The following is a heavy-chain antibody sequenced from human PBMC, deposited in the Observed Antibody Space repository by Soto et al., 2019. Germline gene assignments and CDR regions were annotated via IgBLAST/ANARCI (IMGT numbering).Heavy chain of an antibody. CDR1: ASSIIGYY. Sequence: SETRSLTWTFSASSIIGYYWTWIRQSPERGLEWIGYIHYSGSANYNPSLNSRFTMSVDRSKSQFSMKRSSVSAADTAVYYCARGVAGSGLNWFDPWGQGTLVTVSS. J-gene: IGHJ5*02. CDR3: ARGVAGSGLNWFDP. D-gene: IGHD6-19*01. CDR2: IHYSGSA. V-gene: IGHV4-59*12.